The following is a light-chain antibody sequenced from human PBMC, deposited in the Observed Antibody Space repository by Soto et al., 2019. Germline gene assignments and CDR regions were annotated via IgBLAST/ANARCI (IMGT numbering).Light chain of an antibody. J-gene: IGLJ1*01. CDR2: EVS. V-gene: IGLV2-14*03. CDR1: SSDVGAYDF. Sequence: QSALTQPASVSGSPGQSITISCTGTSSDVGAYDFVSWYQQHPDKAPKLMIYEVSNRPSGVSNRFSGSKSVNTATLTISGLQAGDDADYYCSSYTSSSTRVFGTGTKVTVL. CDR3: SSYTSSSTRV.